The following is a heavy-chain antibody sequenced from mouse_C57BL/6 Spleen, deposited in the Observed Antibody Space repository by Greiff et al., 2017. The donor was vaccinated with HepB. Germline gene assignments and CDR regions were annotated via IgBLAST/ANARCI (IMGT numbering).Heavy chain of an antibody. J-gene: IGHJ4*01. V-gene: IGHV5-6*02. CDR2: ISSGGSYN. CDR1: GFTFSSYG. Sequence: DVMLVESGGDLVKPGGSLKLSCAASGFTFSSYGMSWVRQTPDKRLEWVATISSGGSYNYYPDSVKGRFTISRDNAKNTLYLQMSSLKSEDTAMYYCARHPHYDYDEGYYAMDYWGQGTSVTVSS. CDR3: ARHPHYDYDEGYYAMDY. D-gene: IGHD2-4*01.